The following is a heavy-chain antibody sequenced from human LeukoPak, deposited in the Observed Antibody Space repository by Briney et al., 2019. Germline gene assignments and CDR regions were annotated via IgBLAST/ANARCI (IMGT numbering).Heavy chain of an antibody. J-gene: IGHJ4*02. CDR2: IIPIFGTA. CDR1: GGTFISYA. CDR3: AGLPVDTAMVFDY. V-gene: IGHV1-69*13. D-gene: IGHD5-18*01. Sequence: SVKVSCKASGGTFISYAISWVRQAPGQGLEWMGGIIPIFGTANYAQKFQGRVTITADESTSTAYMELSSLRSEDTAVYYCAGLPVDTAMVFDYWGQGTLVTVSS.